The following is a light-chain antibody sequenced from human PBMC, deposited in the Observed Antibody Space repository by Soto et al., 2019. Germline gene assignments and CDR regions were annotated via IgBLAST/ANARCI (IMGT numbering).Light chain of an antibody. J-gene: IGLJ1*01. Sequence: HSVLTQPASVSGSPGQSITISCTGTSSDVGGYNYVSWYQQHPGKAPKLMIYEVSNRPSGVSNRFSGSKSGNTASLTISGLQAEDEADYYCCSYAGSSTYVFGTGTKVTVL. CDR3: CSYAGSSTYV. CDR1: SSDVGGYNY. CDR2: EVS. V-gene: IGLV2-14*01.